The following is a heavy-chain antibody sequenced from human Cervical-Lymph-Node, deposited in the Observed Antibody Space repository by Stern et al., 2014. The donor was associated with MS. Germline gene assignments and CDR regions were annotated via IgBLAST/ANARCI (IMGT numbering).Heavy chain of an antibody. CDR1: GGSFSGYY. D-gene: IGHD1-26*01. CDR3: ARAGTSPAWWFLGATNEAEYFQH. CDR2: INHSGST. J-gene: IGHJ1*01. V-gene: IGHV4-34*01. Sequence: QVQLQQWGAGLLKPSETLSLTCAVYGGSFSGYYWSWIRQPPGKGLEWIGEINHSGSTNYNPSLKSRVPISVDTSKNQFSMKLSSVTAADTAVYYCARAGTSPAWWFLGATNEAEYFQHWGQGTLVTVSS.